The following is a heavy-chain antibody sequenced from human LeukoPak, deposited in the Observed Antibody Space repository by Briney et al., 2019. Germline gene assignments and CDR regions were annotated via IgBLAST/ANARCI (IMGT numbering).Heavy chain of an antibody. CDR2: IWYDGSDK. J-gene: IGHJ4*02. D-gene: IGHD3-22*01. V-gene: IGHV3-33*01. CDR1: GFIFSTHG. Sequence: GGSLRLSCAASGFIFSTHGMHWVRQAPGKGLEWVAVIWYDGSDKYYADSMKGRFTISRDNSKNTLYLQMDSLRAEDAAVYYCARGRGPGSGSYYYYFDYWGQGTLVTVSS. CDR3: ARGRGPGSGSYYYYFDY.